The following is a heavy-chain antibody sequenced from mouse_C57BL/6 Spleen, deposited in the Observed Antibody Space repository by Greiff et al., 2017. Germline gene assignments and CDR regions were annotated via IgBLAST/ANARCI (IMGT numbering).Heavy chain of an antibody. Sequence: QVQLQQSGAELVKPGASVKIPCKASGYAFSSYWMNWVKQRPGKGLEWIGQIYPGDGDTNYNGKFKGKATLTADKSSSTAYMQLSSLTSEDSAVYFCARRAAQAYFDYWGQGTTLTVSS. J-gene: IGHJ2*01. CDR3: ARRAAQAYFDY. CDR2: IYPGDGDT. V-gene: IGHV1-80*01. D-gene: IGHD3-2*02. CDR1: GYAFSSYW.